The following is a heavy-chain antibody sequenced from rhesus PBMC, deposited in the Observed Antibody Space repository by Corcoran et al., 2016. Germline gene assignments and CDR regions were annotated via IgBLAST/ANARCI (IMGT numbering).Heavy chain of an antibody. J-gene: IGHJ4*01. D-gene: IGHD1-44*01. CDR1: GYSISSGLF. CDR2: MVGGSGSS. CDR3: TRERWGVGD. V-gene: IGHV4-99*02. Sequence: QVQLQESGPGLVKPSETLSLTCAVSGYSISSGLFRGRLRHPPGKGLEYIGYMVGGSGSSYYNPSLRSRVSISKDASENHFSLKLTAVTAADTAVYYCTRERWGVGDWGQGVLVTVSS.